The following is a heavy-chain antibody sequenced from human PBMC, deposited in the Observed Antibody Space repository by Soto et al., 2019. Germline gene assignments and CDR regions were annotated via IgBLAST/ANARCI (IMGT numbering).Heavy chain of an antibody. Sequence: QLQLQESGPGLVKPSETLSLTCAVSGGSISSSNFYWGWFRQPPGKGLVWIGSIRSGGSTYYSPSLESRVTISVDTSKNQFSLNVSSVTAADTAVYYCAKDASCYSCGAWGQGALVTVSS. CDR1: GGSISSSNFY. CDR3: AKDASCYSCGA. D-gene: IGHD2-15*01. CDR2: IRSGGST. V-gene: IGHV4-39*01. J-gene: IGHJ4*02.